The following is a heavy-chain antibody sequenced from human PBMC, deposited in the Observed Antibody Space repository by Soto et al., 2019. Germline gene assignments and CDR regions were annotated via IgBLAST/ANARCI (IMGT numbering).Heavy chain of an antibody. CDR2: INSDGSST. CDR3: TRGYCRGGSCYSYDF. J-gene: IGHJ4*02. D-gene: IGHD2-15*01. V-gene: IGHV3-74*01. Sequence: GGSLRLSCAASGFTFRSYYMHWVRQAPGKGLVWVSRINSDGSSTVYADSVKGRFTISRDNAKNTLYLQMNSLRAEDTAVYYCTRGYCRGGSCYSYDFWGQGTQVTVSS. CDR1: GFTFRSYY.